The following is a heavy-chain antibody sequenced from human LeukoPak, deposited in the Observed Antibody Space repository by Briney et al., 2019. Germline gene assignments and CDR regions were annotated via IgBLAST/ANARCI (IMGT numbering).Heavy chain of an antibody. V-gene: IGHV1-2*02. Sequence: ASVKVSCKASGYTFTGYYMHWVRQAPGQGLEWMGWINPNSGGTNYAQKLQGRVTMTRDTSISTAYMELSRLRSDDTAVYYCARDGGYCSSTSCYLEAFDIWGQGTMVTVSS. D-gene: IGHD2-2*01. J-gene: IGHJ3*02. CDR3: ARDGGYCSSTSCYLEAFDI. CDR1: GYTFTGYY. CDR2: INPNSGGT.